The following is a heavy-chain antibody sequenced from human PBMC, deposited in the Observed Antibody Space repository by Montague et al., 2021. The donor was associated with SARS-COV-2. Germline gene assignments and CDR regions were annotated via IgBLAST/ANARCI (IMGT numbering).Heavy chain of an antibody. V-gene: IGHV2-70*11. Sequence: PALVKPTQTLTLTCTFSGFSLSTSGMCVSWIRQPPGKALEWLARIDWDDDKYYSTSLKTRLIISKDTSKNQVVLTMTNMDPVDTATYYCARGYYDILTGYLDAFDIWGQGTMVTVSS. CDR2: IDWDDDK. J-gene: IGHJ3*02. CDR1: GFSLSTSGMC. D-gene: IGHD3-9*01. CDR3: ARGYYDILTGYLDAFDI.